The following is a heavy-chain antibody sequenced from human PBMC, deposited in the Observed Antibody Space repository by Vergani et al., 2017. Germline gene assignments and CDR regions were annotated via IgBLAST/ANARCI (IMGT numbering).Heavy chain of an antibody. V-gene: IGHV1-18*04. J-gene: IGHJ3*02. CDR2: ISAYNGNT. CDR3: ARVTYSSSSVDAFDI. Sequence: QVQLVQSGAEVKKPGASVKVSCKASGYTFTSYGISWVRQAPGQGLEWMGWISAYNGNTNYPQKFQGRVTMTTDTSTSTAYMELSSLRSEDTAVYYCARVTYSSSSVDAFDIWGQGTMVTVSS. CDR1: GYTFTSYG. D-gene: IGHD6-6*01.